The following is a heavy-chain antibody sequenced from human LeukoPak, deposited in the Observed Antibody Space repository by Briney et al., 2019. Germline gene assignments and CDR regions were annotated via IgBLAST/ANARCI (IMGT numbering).Heavy chain of an antibody. CDR3: ARGRHRAVAGNDAFDI. V-gene: IGHV1-69*06. D-gene: IGHD6-19*01. CDR2: IIPIFGTA. J-gene: IGHJ3*02. Sequence: SVKVSCKASGYTFTGYYMHWVRQAPGQGLEWMGGIIPIFGTANYAQKFQGRVTITADKSTSTAYMELSSLRSEDTAVYYCARGRHRAVAGNDAFDIWGQGTMVTVSS. CDR1: GYTFTGYY.